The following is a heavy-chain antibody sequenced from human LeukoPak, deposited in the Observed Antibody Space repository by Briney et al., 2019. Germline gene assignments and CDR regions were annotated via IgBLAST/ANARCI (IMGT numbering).Heavy chain of an antibody. V-gene: IGHV1-2*02. CDR3: ARDRYFDWLLRPRYYYYGMDV. CDR1: GYTFTGYY. CDR2: INPNSGGT. J-gene: IGHJ6*01. Sequence: GASVKVSCKASGYTFTGYYLHSVRQAAGQGREWMGWINPNSGGTNHAQKFQGRVTMSRDTSISTAYIELTRLRSDDTAVYYCARDRYFDWLLRPRYYYYGMDVGGQGTTVTVSA. D-gene: IGHD3-9*01.